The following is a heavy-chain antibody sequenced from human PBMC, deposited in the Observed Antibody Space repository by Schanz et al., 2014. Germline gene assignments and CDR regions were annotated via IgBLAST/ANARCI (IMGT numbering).Heavy chain of an antibody. D-gene: IGHD3-16*01. CDR3: ARNYEIALPSPRHDAFDV. Sequence: QVQLVESGGGVVQPGRSLRLSCAASGFTFSDYYMSWIRQAPGKGLEWVSYISSSSSTIYYADSVKGRFTISRDNAKTSLYRQMDSVRAEDTAVYFCARNYEIALPSPRHDAFDVWGQGTVVTVSS. V-gene: IGHV3-11*04. CDR2: ISSSSSTI. J-gene: IGHJ3*01. CDR1: GFTFSDYY.